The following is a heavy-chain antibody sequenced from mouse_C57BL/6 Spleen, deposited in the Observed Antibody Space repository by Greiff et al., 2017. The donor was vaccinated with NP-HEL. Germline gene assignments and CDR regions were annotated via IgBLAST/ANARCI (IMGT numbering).Heavy chain of an antibody. CDR2: FHPYNDDT. D-gene: IGHD1-1*01. Sequence: QVQLQQSGAELVKPGASVKMSCKASGYTFTTYPIEWMKQNHGKSLEWIGNFHPYNDDTKYNEKFKGKATLTVEKSSSTVYLELSRLTSDDSAVYYSAITTVAPYYYAMDYWGQGTTVTVSS. CDR3: AITTVAPYYYAMDY. CDR1: GYTFTTYP. V-gene: IGHV1-47*01. J-gene: IGHJ4*01.